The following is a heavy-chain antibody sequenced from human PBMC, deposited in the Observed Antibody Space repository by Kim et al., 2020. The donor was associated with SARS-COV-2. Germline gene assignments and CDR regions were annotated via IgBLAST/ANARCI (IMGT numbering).Heavy chain of an antibody. Sequence: GGSLRLSCAASGFTVSSNYMSWVRQAPGKGLEWVSVIYSGGSTYYADSVKGRFTISRDNSKNTLYLQMNSLRAEDTAVYYCARMKDSQDSRYDAFDIWGQGTMVTVSS. CDR1: GFTVSSNY. J-gene: IGHJ3*02. CDR2: IYSGGST. D-gene: IGHD2-15*01. V-gene: IGHV3-53*01. CDR3: ARMKDSQDSRYDAFDI.